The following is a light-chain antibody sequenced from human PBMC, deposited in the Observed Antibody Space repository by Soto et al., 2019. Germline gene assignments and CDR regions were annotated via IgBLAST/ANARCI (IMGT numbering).Light chain of an antibody. CDR1: QSVSSS. Sequence: VLTQSPVTLSLSPGERATLSCRASQSVSSSYLAWYQQKPGQAPRLLIYGASTRATGIPARFSGSGSGTEFTLTISSLQSEDFAVYYCQQYNNWPITFGQGTRLEIK. CDR2: GAS. J-gene: IGKJ5*01. V-gene: IGKV3-15*01. CDR3: QQYNNWPIT.